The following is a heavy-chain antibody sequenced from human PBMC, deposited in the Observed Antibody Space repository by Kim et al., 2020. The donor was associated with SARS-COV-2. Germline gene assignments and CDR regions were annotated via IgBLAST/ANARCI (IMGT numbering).Heavy chain of an antibody. D-gene: IGHD4-17*01. V-gene: IGHV4-31*02. Sequence: TYYNPSLQSRAIVSVDTSKSQFSLKLSSVTAADTAVYYCARDRYGVYFDYWGQGTLVTVSS. CDR2: T. CDR3: ARDRYGVYFDY. J-gene: IGHJ4*02.